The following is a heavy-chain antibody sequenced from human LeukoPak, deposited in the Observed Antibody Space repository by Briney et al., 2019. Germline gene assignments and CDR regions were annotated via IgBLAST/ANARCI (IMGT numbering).Heavy chain of an antibody. Sequence: GGSLRLSCAASGFTFSNAWMSWVRQAPGKGLEWVGRINSKTDGGTTDYAAPVKGRFTISRDDSKNTLYLQMNSLKTEDTAVYYCTTADYCGGDCYSFDYWGQGTLVTVSS. CDR3: TTADYCGGDCYSFDY. V-gene: IGHV3-15*01. CDR2: INSKTDGGTT. J-gene: IGHJ4*02. D-gene: IGHD2-21*02. CDR1: GFTFSNAW.